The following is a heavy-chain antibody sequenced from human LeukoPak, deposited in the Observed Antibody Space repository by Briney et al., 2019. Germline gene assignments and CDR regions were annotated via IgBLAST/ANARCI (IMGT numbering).Heavy chain of an antibody. Sequence: ASVKVSCKASGYTFTSYDINWVRQATGQGLEWMGWMNPNSGNTGYAQKFQGRVTMTRNTSISTAYMELSSLRSEDTAVYYCAGGERVLLWFGEPRQDAQFDPWGQGTLVTVSS. J-gene: IGHJ5*02. V-gene: IGHV1-8*01. D-gene: IGHD3-10*01. CDR2: MNPNSGNT. CDR3: AGGERVLLWFGEPRQDAQFDP. CDR1: GYTFTSYD.